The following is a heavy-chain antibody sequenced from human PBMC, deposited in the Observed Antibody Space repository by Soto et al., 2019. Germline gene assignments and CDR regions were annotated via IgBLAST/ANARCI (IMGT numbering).Heavy chain of an antibody. CDR3: ARDSGDGQQTDEY. D-gene: IGHD5-12*01. V-gene: IGHV3-33*01. Sequence: QVQLVESGGGVVQPGRSLRLSCAASGFTFSSYGMHLVLQAPGKGLEWVAVIWYDGSNKYYADSVKGRFTISRDNSKNTLYLQMNSLRAEDTAVYYCARDSGDGQQTDEYWGQGTLVTVSS. J-gene: IGHJ4*02. CDR2: IWYDGSNK. CDR1: GFTFSSYG.